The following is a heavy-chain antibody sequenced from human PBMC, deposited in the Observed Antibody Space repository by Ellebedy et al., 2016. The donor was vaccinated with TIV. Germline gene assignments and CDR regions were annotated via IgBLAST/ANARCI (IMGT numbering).Heavy chain of an antibody. CDR1: GFTFSSYW. Sequence: GESLKISCAASGFTFSSYWMHWVRQAPGKGLVWVSRINSDGSSTIYADSVKGRFTISRDNAKNTLYLQMNSLRVEDTAVYYCAKAHDNGGNSNWYLDLWGRGTLVTVSS. CDR2: INSDGSST. CDR3: AKAHDNGGNSNWYLDL. J-gene: IGHJ2*01. V-gene: IGHV3-74*01. D-gene: IGHD4-23*01.